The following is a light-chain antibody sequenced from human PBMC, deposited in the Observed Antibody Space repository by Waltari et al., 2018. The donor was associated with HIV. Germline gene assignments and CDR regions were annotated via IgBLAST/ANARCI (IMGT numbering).Light chain of an antibody. V-gene: IGKV3-11*01. CDR1: QSFSYY. Sequence: IVLTHSAAPLSFSPGEGATLSCSASQSFSYYLAWYQQKPGQAPKLLIYEASTRDTGIPARFSGSGSGTDFTLTISSLEPEDFAVYYCQERSNWPLTFGGGTKVEIK. J-gene: IGKJ4*01. CDR2: EAS. CDR3: QERSNWPLT.